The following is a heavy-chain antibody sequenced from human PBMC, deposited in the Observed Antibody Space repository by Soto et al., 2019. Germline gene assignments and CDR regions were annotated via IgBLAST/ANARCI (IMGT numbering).Heavy chain of an antibody. V-gene: IGHV3-11*06. J-gene: IGHJ5*02. D-gene: IGHD3-22*01. CDR1: GFTFSDYY. Sequence: PGGSLILSCAASGFTFSDYYMSWIRQAPGKGLEWVSYISSSSSYTNYADSVKGRFTISRDNAKNSLYLQMNSLRAEDTAVYYCKREQIDYYDSSFEFGFDPWGQGTLVTVSS. CDR3: KREQIDYYDSSFEFGFDP. CDR2: ISSSSSYT.